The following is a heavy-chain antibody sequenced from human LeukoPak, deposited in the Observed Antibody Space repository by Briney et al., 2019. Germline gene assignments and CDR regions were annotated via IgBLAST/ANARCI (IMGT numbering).Heavy chain of an antibody. J-gene: IGHJ5*02. CDR1: GYSSTNYG. Sequence: ATVKVSCKASGYSSTNYGISWVRQAPGQGLEWMGWIHIYRGNTNYAQKFQGRVTMTTDTSTSTVYMEVRGLRSDDTAMYYCARDVGITVADSFDPWGQGTLVTVSS. CDR3: ARDVGITVADSFDP. D-gene: IGHD6-13*01. CDR2: IHIYRGNT. V-gene: IGHV1-18*04.